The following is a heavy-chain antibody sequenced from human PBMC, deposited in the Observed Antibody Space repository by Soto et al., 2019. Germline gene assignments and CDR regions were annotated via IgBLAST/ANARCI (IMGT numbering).Heavy chain of an antibody. D-gene: IGHD3-3*01. CDR2: IYYSGST. J-gene: IGHJ5*02. Sequence: QVQLQESCPGLVKPSQTLSLTCTVSGGSISSADYYWNWIRQPPGKGLGWIGYIYYSGSTYYNPSLKSRVTISLDTSKNQFSLKLSSVTAADTAVYYCVGSGYYRNWFDPWGQGTLVTVSS. CDR1: GGSISSADYY. V-gene: IGHV4-30-4*01. CDR3: VGSGYYRNWFDP.